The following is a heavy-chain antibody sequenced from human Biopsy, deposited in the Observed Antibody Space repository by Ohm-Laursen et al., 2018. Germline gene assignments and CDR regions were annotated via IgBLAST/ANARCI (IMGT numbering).Heavy chain of an antibody. CDR1: GFGVNTYG. CDR2: ISNDGDIK. CDR3: AKDRFPYTSGYSSVFEY. J-gene: IGHJ4*02. D-gene: IGHD3-22*01. V-gene: IGHV3-30*18. Sequence: SLRLSCTASGFGVNTYGMHWVRQAPGKGLEWVSLISNDGDIKYSADSMEGRFTISRDNSRNTLFLQMNSLKAEDTAVYYCAKDRFPYTSGYSSVFEYWGQGTLVTVSS.